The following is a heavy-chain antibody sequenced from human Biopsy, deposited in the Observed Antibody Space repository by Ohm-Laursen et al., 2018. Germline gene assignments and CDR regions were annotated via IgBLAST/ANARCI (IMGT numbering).Heavy chain of an antibody. CDR2: ISWNSGSI. D-gene: IGHD2/OR15-2a*01. J-gene: IGHJ3*01. CDR3: TRDTTYYAGTTYYDALDV. Sequence: SLRLSCSASGFTFDDYAMHWVRQAPGKGLEWVSAISWNSGSIDYADSVKGRFTISRDNAENTVDLQMNSLRAEDTAVYYCTRDTTYYAGTTYYDALDVWGQGTTVTVSS. V-gene: IGHV3-9*01. CDR1: GFTFDDYA.